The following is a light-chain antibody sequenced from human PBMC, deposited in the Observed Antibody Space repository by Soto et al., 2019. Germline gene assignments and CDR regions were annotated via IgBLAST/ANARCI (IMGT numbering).Light chain of an antibody. J-gene: IGLJ2*01. CDR1: SSDVGGYNY. V-gene: IGLV2-8*01. CDR2: EVS. Sequence: QSALTQPPSASGSPGQSVTISCTGTSSDVGGYNYDSWYQQHPGKAPKLMIYEVSKRPSGVPDRFSGSKSGNTASLTVSGLQAEDEADYYCSSYAGRGVVFGGGTKLTVL. CDR3: SSYAGRGVV.